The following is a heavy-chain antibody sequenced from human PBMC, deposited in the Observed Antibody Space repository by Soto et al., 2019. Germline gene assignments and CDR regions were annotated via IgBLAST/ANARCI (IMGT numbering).Heavy chain of an antibody. J-gene: IGHJ6*02. CDR1: GYTFTSYG. Sequence: QVQLVQSGAEVKKPGASVKVSCKASGYTFTSYGISWVRQAPGQGLEWMGWISADNGNTNYAQKLQGRVTMTTDTPTSTAYMELRRLRSDDTAVYYCARGAARGNYYYYGMDVWGQGTTVTVSS. CDR2: ISADNGNT. D-gene: IGHD6-6*01. CDR3: ARGAARGNYYYYGMDV. V-gene: IGHV1-18*01.